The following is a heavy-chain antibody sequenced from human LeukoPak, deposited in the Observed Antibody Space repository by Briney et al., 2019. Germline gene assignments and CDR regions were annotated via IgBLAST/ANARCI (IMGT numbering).Heavy chain of an antibody. J-gene: IGHJ4*02. Sequence: SETLSLTCIVSGGSISSISSYWGWIRQPPGKGLEWIGTIYYSGTTYSNPSLKSRVTIFVDTSKNHFSLKLTSVTAADTAVYYCARLQFNGNKPRQCDYWGQGTLVTVSS. V-gene: IGHV4-39*02. CDR3: ARLQFNGNKPRQCDY. D-gene: IGHD1-14*01. CDR1: GGSISSISSY. CDR2: IYYSGTT.